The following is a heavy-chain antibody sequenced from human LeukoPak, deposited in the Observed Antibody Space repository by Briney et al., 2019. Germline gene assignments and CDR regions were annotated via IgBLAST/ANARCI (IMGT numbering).Heavy chain of an antibody. CDR2: IIPVFGTA. CDR1: GGTFSSYA. D-gene: IGHD6-6*01. CDR3: AGTIGEYSSSSVGGYYYMDV. Sequence: SVKVSCKASGGTFSSYAISWVRQAPGQGLEWMGGIIPVFGTANYAQKFQGRVTITTDESTSTAYMELSSLRSEDTAVYYCAGTIGEYSSSSVGGYYYMDVWGKGTTVTVSS. J-gene: IGHJ6*03. V-gene: IGHV1-69*05.